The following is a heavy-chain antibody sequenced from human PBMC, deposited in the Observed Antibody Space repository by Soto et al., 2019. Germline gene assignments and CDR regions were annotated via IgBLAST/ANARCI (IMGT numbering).Heavy chain of an antibody. CDR3: ARRSIVWGSSDTDY. CDR2: IYYSGST. J-gene: IGHJ4*02. CDR1: GGSISSSSYY. Sequence: QLQLQESGPGLVKPSETLSLTCTVSGGSISSSSYYWGWIRQPPGKGLEWIGSIYYSGSTYYNPSLTSRVTISVDTSKNQFSLKLSSVTAADTAVYYCARRSIVWGSSDTDYWGQGTLVTVSS. D-gene: IGHD3-16*01. V-gene: IGHV4-39*01.